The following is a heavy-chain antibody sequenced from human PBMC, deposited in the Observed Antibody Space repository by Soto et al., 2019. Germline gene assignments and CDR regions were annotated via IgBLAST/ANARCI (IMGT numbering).Heavy chain of an antibody. Sequence: QVQLVESGGGVVQPGRSLRLSCAASGFTFSSYGMHWVRQAPGKGLEWVAVIWYDGSNKYYADSVKGRFTISRDNSKNTLYLQMNSLRAEDTAVYYCARDTSGIAAPKYYCDYWGQGTLVTVSS. CDR1: GFTFSSYG. V-gene: IGHV3-33*01. J-gene: IGHJ4*02. CDR3: ARDTSGIAAPKYYCDY. CDR2: IWYDGSNK. D-gene: IGHD6-13*01.